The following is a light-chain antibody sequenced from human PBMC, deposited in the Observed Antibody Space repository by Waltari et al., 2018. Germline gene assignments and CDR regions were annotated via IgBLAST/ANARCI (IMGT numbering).Light chain of an antibody. J-gene: IGLJ2*01. CDR1: DLGGRS. CDR3: HLWDGLLDHVV. V-gene: IGLV3-21*02. Sequence: SYILTQPPSVSVAPGQAASITCGGADLGGRSVHGSQQRPGQAPILSVFDDPDRPSGLPGRFSGSRSGNTATLTISRVEAGDEADYFCHLWDGLLDHVVFGGGTKLTVL. CDR2: DDP.